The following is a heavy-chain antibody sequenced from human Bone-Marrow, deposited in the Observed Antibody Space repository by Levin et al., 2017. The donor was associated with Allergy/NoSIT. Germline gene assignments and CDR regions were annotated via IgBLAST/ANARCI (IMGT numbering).Heavy chain of an antibody. J-gene: IGHJ4*02. CDR3: AREQGDS. CDR1: GFTIRDYY. Sequence: GGSLRLSCAASGFTIRDYYMSWVRQAPGKGLECVSVIYIPGTTYYTDSVKGRFIISRDNSKNTLYLQMNNLRDEDTAVYYCAREQGDSWGQGTLVTVSS. V-gene: IGHV3-53*01. CDR2: IYIPGTT.